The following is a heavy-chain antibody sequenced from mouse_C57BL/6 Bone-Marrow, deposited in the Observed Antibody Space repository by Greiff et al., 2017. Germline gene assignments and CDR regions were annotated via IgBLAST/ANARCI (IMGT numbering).Heavy chain of an antibody. CDR2: INPSTGGT. V-gene: IGHV1-43*01. CDR1: GYSFTGYY. Sequence: VQLQQSGPELVKPGASVKISCKASGYSFTGYYMHWVKQSPEKSLEWIGEINPSTGGTSYNQKFKGKATLTVDKSSSTAYMQLKSLTSEDSAVYSCASYGNSSYCAMDYWGQGTSVTVSS. J-gene: IGHJ4*01. CDR3: ASYGNSSYCAMDY. D-gene: IGHD2-1*01.